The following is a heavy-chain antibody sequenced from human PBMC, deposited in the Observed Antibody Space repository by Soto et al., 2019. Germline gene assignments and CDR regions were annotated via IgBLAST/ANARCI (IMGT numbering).Heavy chain of an antibody. Sequence: QVQLVQSGAEVKKPGASVKVSCKASGYTFTSYYMHWVRQAPGHGLEWMGIINPSGGSTSYAQKFQGRVTMTRDTSTSTVYMELSSLRSEDTAVYYCARDQTITIFGVVIRDHYYYMDVWGKGTTVTVSS. D-gene: IGHD3-3*01. CDR3: ARDQTITIFGVVIRDHYYYMDV. CDR1: GYTFTSYY. V-gene: IGHV1-46*03. J-gene: IGHJ6*03. CDR2: INPSGGST.